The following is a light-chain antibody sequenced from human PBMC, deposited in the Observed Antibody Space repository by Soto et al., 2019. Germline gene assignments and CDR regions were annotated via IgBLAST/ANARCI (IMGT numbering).Light chain of an antibody. J-gene: IGKJ5*01. CDR1: QSVSIY. CDR2: DSS. V-gene: IGKV3-11*01. CDR3: QHRSNWPPIT. Sequence: EIVLTQSPATLSLSPGERATLSCRASQSVSIYLAWYQQKPGQAPRLLIYDSSNRAAGIPARFSARGSGTDFSLFISNLEPEDSAVYYYQHRSNWPPITFGQGTRLVIK.